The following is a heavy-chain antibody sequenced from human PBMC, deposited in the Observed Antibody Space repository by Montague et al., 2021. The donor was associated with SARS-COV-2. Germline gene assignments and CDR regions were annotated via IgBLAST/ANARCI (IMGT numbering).Heavy chain of an antibody. J-gene: IGHJ4*02. D-gene: IGHD3-22*01. CDR2: INQSGST. CDR1: GGSFSGYY. Sequence: ETLSLTCAVYGGSFSGYYWSWTRQPPGKGLEWIGEINQSGSTNYNPSLKSRVTLSVDTSKKQFSLKLSSLTAADTAVYYCARVAGGYYHDSSAYFDYWGQGSLVTVSS. CDR3: ARVAGGYYHDSSAYFDY. V-gene: IGHV4-34*01.